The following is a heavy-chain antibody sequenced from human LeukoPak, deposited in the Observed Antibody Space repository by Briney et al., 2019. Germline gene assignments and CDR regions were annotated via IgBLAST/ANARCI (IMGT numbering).Heavy chain of an antibody. CDR1: GFTFSNYW. V-gene: IGHV3-74*01. CDR3: TKEFYGDYL. J-gene: IGHJ4*02. CDR2: ISPDGNNP. Sequence: GGTLRLSCAASGFTFSNYWMHWVRHAPGKGLVWVSRISPDGNNPRYADSVKGRFTISRDNAKNTLYLQMHSLRVEDTAVYYCTKEFYGDYLWGQGTLVTVSS. D-gene: IGHD4-17*01.